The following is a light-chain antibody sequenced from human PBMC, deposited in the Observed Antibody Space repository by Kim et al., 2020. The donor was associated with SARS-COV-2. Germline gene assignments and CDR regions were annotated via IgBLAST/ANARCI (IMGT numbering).Light chain of an antibody. CDR2: QDS. CDR3: QAWDSSNVV. J-gene: IGLJ2*01. V-gene: IGLV3-1*01. Sequence: SYELTQPPSVSVSPGQTASITCSGDKLGDKYACWYQQKPGQSPVLVLYQDSKRPSGIPERFSGSNSGNTATLTISGTQAMDEADYYCQAWDSSNVVFGGG. CDR1: KLGDKY.